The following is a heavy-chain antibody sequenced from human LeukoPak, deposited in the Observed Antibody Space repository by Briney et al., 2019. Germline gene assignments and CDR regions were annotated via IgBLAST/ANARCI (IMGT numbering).Heavy chain of an antibody. D-gene: IGHD3-3*01. J-gene: IGHJ3*01. CDR2: TNNIGLRT. CDR3: VCTSLTTVPDI. CDR1: GLSFTEFA. V-gene: IGHV3-23*01. Sequence: QPGGSLRLSCTASGLSFTEFAMSWVRQAPGKGLDWVSTTNNIGLRTHYANSVKGRFTTSRDDSKNILYLDLSRLQAEDTARYYCVCTSLTTVPDIWGQGTMVIVSS.